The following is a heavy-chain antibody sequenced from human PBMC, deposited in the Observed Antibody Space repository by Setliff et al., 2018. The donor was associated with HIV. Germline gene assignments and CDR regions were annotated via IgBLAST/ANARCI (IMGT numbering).Heavy chain of an antibody. CDR3: VRGALLAAFDFDY. V-gene: IGHV1-3*01. D-gene: IGHD3-10*01. Sequence: ASVKVSCKASGYTFTTYSLHWVRQAPGHSPEWVGWINVGKGDTKYSQELQDRVTITRDTSANTAYMELSSLRSDDTAVYFCVRGALLAAFDFDYWGQGTLVTVSS. J-gene: IGHJ4*01. CDR2: INVGKGDT. CDR1: GYTFTTYS.